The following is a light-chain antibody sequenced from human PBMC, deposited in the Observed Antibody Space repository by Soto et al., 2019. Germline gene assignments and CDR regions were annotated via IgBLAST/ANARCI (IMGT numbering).Light chain of an antibody. CDR2: EGS. CDR3: CSYTPTSTHWV. V-gene: IGLV2-14*02. CDR1: SSDVGSYNL. Sequence: QSALTQPASVSGSPGQSITISCTGTSSDVGSYNLVSWYQQHPGKAPKLMIYEGSKRPTGVSNRFSGSKSANTASLTISGLQAEDEAEYYCCSYTPTSTHWVFGGGTKLTVL. J-gene: IGLJ3*02.